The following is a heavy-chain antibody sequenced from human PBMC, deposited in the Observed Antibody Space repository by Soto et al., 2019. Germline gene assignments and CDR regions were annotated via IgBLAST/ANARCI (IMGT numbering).Heavy chain of an antibody. Sequence: EVQLLESGGGLVQPGGSLRLSCAASGFTFSSYAMSWVRQAPGKGLEWVSAISGSGCLTYSADSVKGRFTISRDNAQNTLSLQMNSRRAEDTAVYYCAKSEETSVSGSWGQGTLVTVSS. CDR2: ISGSGCLT. V-gene: IGHV3-23*01. CDR3: AKSEETSVSGS. J-gene: IGHJ5*02. CDR1: GFTFSSYA. D-gene: IGHD6-19*01.